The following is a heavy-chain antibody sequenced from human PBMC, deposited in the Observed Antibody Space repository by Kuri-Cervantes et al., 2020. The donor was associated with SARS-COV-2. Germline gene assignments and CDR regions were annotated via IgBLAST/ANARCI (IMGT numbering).Heavy chain of an antibody. CDR1: GFTFSSYG. Sequence: GGSLRLSCAASGFTFSSYGMHWVRQAPGKGLEWVAFIRYDGSNKYYADSVKGRFTISRDNSKNTLYLQMNSLRAEDTAVYYCAKDLEGYCSSTSCYWSALDPWGQGTLVTVSS. D-gene: IGHD2-2*01. CDR2: IRYDGSNK. V-gene: IGHV3-30*02. J-gene: IGHJ5*02. CDR3: AKDLEGYCSSTSCYWSALDP.